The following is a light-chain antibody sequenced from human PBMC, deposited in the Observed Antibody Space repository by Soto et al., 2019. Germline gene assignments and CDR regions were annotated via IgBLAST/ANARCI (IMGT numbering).Light chain of an antibody. J-gene: IGLJ2*01. CDR2: DVS. Sequence: QSALTQPASVSGSPGQSITISCARTSADIGAFNYVSWYQHHPGKAPKLLIYDVSDRPSGVSTRFSASKSANTASLTISGLQADDEADYYCSSYSTSSALVFGGGTKVTVL. CDR1: SADIGAFNY. CDR3: SSYSTSSALV. V-gene: IGLV2-14*03.